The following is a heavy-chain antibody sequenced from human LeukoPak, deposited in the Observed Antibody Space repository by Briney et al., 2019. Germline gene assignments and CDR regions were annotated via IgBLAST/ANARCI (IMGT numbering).Heavy chain of an antibody. V-gene: IGHV4-59*01. J-gene: IGHJ4*02. CDR2: IYYSGST. D-gene: IGHD5-24*01. CDR1: GDSISSYY. CDR3: ARGYNTFDY. Sequence: SETLSLTCTVSGDSISSYYWNWIRQPPGKGLEWIGYIYYSGSTNYNLSLKSRVTISVDTSKNQFSLKLSSVTAADTAVYYCARGYNTFDYWGQGTLVTVSS.